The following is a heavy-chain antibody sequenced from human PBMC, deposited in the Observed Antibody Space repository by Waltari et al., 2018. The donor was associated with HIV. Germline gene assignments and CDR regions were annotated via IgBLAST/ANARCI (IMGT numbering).Heavy chain of an antibody. J-gene: IGHJ4*02. CDR3: AGGQDYDFWSGYYYDY. V-gene: IGHV4-34*01. CDR1: GGSFSGYY. Sequence: QVQLQQWGAGLLKPSETLSLTCAVYGGSFSGYYWSWIRQHPGKGLEWIGEINHSGSTNHNPSLKSRVTISVDTSKNQFSLKLSSVTAADTAVYYCAGGQDYDFWSGYYYDYWGQGTLVTVSS. D-gene: IGHD3-3*01. CDR2: INHSGST.